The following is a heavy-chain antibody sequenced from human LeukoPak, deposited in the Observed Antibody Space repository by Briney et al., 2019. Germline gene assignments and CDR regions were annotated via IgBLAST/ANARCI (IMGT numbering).Heavy chain of an antibody. CDR2: IYYSGST. V-gene: IGHV4-59*01. J-gene: IGHJ3*02. CDR1: GGSISSYY. CDR3: ATAPSAARVAFDI. D-gene: IGHD2-15*01. Sequence: SETLSLTCTVSGGSISSYYWSWIRQPPGKGLEWIGYIYYSGSTNYNPSLKRRVTISVDTSKNQFALKRSSVTAADTTVYYCATAPSAARVAFDIWGQGTMVTVSS.